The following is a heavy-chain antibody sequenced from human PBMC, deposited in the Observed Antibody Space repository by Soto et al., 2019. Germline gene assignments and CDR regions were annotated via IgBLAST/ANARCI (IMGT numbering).Heavy chain of an antibody. J-gene: IGHJ3*02. V-gene: IGHV4-4*02. CDR2: TYHSGKT. CDR3: ATWGSTAFDI. D-gene: IGHD3-16*01. Sequence: QLQESGPGLVEPSGTLSLACAVSRGSMSSSDWWCWVRQAPGKGLEWIGETYHSGKTNYNPSLKSRVTLSVDNSKNQFSLTLTSVTAADTGVYYCATWGSTAFDIWGQGTMVTVSS. CDR1: RGSMSSSDW.